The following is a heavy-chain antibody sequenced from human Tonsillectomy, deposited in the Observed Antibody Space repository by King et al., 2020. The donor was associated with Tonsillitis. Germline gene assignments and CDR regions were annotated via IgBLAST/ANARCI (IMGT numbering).Heavy chain of an antibody. CDR3: ASAPAAANFGVGWFDP. CDR2: INHSGST. Sequence: VQLQQWGAGLLKPSETLSLTCAVYGGSFSGYSWSWIRQPPGKGLEWIGEINHSGSTNYNPSLKSRVTISVDTSRNQFSLKVSSVTAADTAVYYCASAPAAANFGVGWFDPWGQGTLVTVSS. CDR1: GGSFSGYS. V-gene: IGHV4-34*01. D-gene: IGHD4-17*01. J-gene: IGHJ5*02.